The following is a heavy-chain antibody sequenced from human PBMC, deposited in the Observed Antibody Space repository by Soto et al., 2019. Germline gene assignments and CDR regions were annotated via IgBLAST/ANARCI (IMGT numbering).Heavy chain of an antibody. CDR3: ARDLRPYRSSSPDY. CDR1: GYTFTSYG. D-gene: IGHD6-6*01. V-gene: IGHV1-18*01. Sequence: QVQLVQSGAEVKKPGPSVTVSCKASGYTFTSYGISWVRQAPGQGLEWMGWISAYNGNTNYAHKLPCRVTMTTDTSKRTAYMELRSLRSDDTSVYYCARDLRPYRSSSPDYWGPGTLVTVSS. J-gene: IGHJ4*02. CDR2: ISAYNGNT.